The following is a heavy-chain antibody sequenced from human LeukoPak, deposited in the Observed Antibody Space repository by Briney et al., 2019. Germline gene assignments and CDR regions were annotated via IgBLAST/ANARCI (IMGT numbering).Heavy chain of an antibody. J-gene: IGHJ4*02. CDR1: GYTFTSYY. CDR2: INPSGGST. CDR3: ARCIGLGWELRGAQVCEGPFDY. V-gene: IGHV1-46*01. D-gene: IGHD1-26*01. Sequence: ASVKVSCKASGYTFTSYYMHWVRQAPGQGLEWMGIINPSGGSTSYAQKFQGRVTMTRDTSTSTVYMELSSLRSEDTAVYYCARCIGLGWELRGAQVCEGPFDYWGQGTLVTVSS.